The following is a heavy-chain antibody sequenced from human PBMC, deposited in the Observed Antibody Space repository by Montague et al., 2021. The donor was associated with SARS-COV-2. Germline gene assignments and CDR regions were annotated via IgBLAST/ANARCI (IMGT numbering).Heavy chain of an antibody. CDR2: ISYDGSNK. CDR3: ARARSGSYFYYLDY. J-gene: IGHJ4*02. V-gene: IGHV3-30-3*01. Sequence: SLRLSCAASGFTFSSYAMHWVRQAPGKGLEWVAVISYDGSNKYYADSVKGRFTISRDNSKNTLYLQMNSLGAEETAVYYCARARSGSYFYYLDYWGQGTLVTVSS. CDR1: GFTFSSYA. D-gene: IGHD1-26*01.